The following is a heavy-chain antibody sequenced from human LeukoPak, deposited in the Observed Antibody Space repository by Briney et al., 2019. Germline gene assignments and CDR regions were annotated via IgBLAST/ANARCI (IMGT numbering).Heavy chain of an antibody. CDR1: GFTFSSYS. D-gene: IGHD3-10*01. Sequence: GGSLRLSCAASGFTFSSYSMNWVRQAPGKGLEWVSSISFSSYYIYYADSMKGRFTISRDNAKNSLYLQMNSLRAEDTAVYYCARVASYDFGSGSYSIDYWGQGTLVTVSS. CDR3: ARVASYDFGSGSYSIDY. V-gene: IGHV3-21*01. CDR2: ISFSSYYI. J-gene: IGHJ4*02.